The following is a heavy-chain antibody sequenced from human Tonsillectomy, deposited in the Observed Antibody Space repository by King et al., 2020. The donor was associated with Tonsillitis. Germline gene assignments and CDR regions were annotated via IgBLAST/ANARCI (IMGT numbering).Heavy chain of an antibody. J-gene: IGHJ4*02. CDR1: GYSFTSYW. CDR3: ARHLDYYDSSGYYSFDY. D-gene: IGHD3-22*01. V-gene: IGHV5-10-1*01. CDR2: IDPSDSYT. Sequence: VQLVESGAEVKKPGESLRISCKGSGYSFTSYWISWVRQMPGKGLEWMGRIDPSDSYTNYSPSFQGHVTISADKSISTAYLQWSSLKASDTATYYCARHLDYYDSSGYYSFDYWGQGTLVTVSS.